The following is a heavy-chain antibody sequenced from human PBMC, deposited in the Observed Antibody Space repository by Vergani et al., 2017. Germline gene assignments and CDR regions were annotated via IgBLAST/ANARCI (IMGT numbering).Heavy chain of an antibody. J-gene: IGHJ3*02. CDR3: AREFGTTGTGAFDI. V-gene: IGHV1-3*01. CDR2: INAGNGNT. CDR1: GYTFTSYA. Sequence: QVQLVQSGAEVKKPGASVKVSCKASGYTFTSYAMHWVRQAPGQRLEWMGWINAGNGNTKYSQKFQGRVTITADKATSTAYMELSSLRSEDTAVYYCAREFGTTGTGAFDIWGQGTMVIVSS. D-gene: IGHD1-1*01.